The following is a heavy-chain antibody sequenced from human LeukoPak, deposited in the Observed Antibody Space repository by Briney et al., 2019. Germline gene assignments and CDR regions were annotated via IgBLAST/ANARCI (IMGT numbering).Heavy chain of an antibody. V-gene: IGHV4-4*07. CDR2: IFTSGST. J-gene: IGHJ6*03. CDR3: ARGYNWVSPTRNFYYMDV. Sequence: SETLSLTCTVSGGSISSYYGSWIRQPAGKGLEWIGRIFTSGSTNYNASLRSRVTMSVATSKNQFSLKLSSVTAADTAVYYCARGYNWVSPTRNFYYMDVWGKGTTVTVPS. D-gene: IGHD1-20*01. CDR1: GGSISSYY.